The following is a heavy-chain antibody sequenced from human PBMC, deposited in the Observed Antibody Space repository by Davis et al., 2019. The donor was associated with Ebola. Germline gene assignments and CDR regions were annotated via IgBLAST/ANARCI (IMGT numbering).Heavy chain of an antibody. J-gene: IGHJ6*02. D-gene: IGHD4-17*01. CDR1: GYTFTSYA. V-gene: IGHV1-3*01. CDR2: INAGNGNT. CDR3: ATGVTVTTFYYYGMDV. Sequence: GESLKISCATSGYTFTSYAMHWVRQAPGQRLEWMGWINAGNGNTKYSQKFQGRVTITRDTSASTAYMELSSLRSEDTAVYYCATGVTVTTFYYYGMDVWGQGTTVTVSS.